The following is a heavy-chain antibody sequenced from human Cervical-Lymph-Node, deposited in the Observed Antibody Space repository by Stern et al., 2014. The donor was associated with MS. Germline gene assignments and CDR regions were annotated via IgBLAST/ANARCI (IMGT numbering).Heavy chain of an antibody. CDR2: ITVNNGNV. D-gene: IGHD4-23*01. J-gene: IGHJ4*02. CDR1: GYSFTRYG. Sequence: QVQLVQSGAEVKKPGASVKVSCKASGYSFTRYGLSWVRQAPGHGLEWLGWITVNNGNVNYAQKWQGRVTSTTDTSTRTAYMELMSLTSDDTAVYFCARTLAHADYDGRFEYWGQGTLVTVSS. V-gene: IGHV1-18*01. CDR3: ARTLAHADYDGRFEY.